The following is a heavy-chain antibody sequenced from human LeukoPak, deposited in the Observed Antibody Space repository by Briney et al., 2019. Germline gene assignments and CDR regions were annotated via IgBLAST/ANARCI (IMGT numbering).Heavy chain of an antibody. V-gene: IGHV3-23*01. J-gene: IGHJ3*02. D-gene: IGHD1-26*01. CDR3: ARDRGSYPDAFDI. Sequence: PGGSLRLSCAASGFTFSSYAMSWVRQAPGKGLEWVSAISGSGGSTYYADSVKGRFTISRDNSKNTLYLQMNSLRAEDTAVYYCARDRGSYPDAFDIWGQGTMVTVSS. CDR2: ISGSGGST. CDR1: GFTFSSYA.